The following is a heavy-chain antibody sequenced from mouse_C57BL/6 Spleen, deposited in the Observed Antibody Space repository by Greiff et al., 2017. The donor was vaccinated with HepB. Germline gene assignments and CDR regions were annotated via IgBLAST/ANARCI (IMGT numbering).Heavy chain of an antibody. CDR2: ISSGGDYI. CDR3: TRDREIYDGYYAMDY. J-gene: IGHJ4*01. Sequence: EVQLVESGEGLVKPGGSLKLSCAASGFTFSSYAMSWVRQTPEQRLEWVAYISSGGDYIYYADTVKGRFTISRDNARNTLYLQMSSLKSEDTAMYYGTRDREIYDGYYAMDYWGQGTSVTVSS. D-gene: IGHD2-3*01. CDR1: GFTFSSYA. V-gene: IGHV5-9-1*02.